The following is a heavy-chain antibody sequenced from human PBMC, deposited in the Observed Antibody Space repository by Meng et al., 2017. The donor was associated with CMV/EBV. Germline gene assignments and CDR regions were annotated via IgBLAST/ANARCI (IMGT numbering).Heavy chain of an antibody. Sequence: ASGQDVVSPSRTLPLPGLSFVGPIGSSRVYWGWVRQPPGKGLDWIGSIYYSGSTYYNPSLKIRVTISVDTSKNQFSLKLSSVTAADTAVYYCARDPSLRWIDYWGQGTLVTVSS. CDR1: VGPIGSSRVY. CDR3: ARDPSLRWIDY. V-gene: IGHV4-39*07. D-gene: IGHD4-23*01. J-gene: IGHJ4*02. CDR2: IYYSGST.